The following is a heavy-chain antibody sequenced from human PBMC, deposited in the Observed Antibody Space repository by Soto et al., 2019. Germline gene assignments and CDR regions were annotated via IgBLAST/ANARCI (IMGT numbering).Heavy chain of an antibody. V-gene: IGHV1-8*01. D-gene: IGHD4-17*01. J-gene: IGHJ4*02. CDR1: GYTFTSYD. CDR3: ARGVVWATVTTWDY. CDR2: MNPNSGNT. Sequence: QVQLVQSGAEVKKPGASVKVSCKASGYTFTSYDINWVRQATGQGLERMGWMNPNSGNTGYAQKFQGRVTMTRNTSISTAYMELSSLRSEDTAVYYCARGVVWATVTTWDYWGQGTLVTVSS.